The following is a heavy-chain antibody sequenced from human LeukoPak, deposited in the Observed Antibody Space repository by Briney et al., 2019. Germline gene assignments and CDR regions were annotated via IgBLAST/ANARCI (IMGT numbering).Heavy chain of an antibody. Sequence: ASVKVSCKASGYSFTNYAINWVRQAPGQGLEWMGWINPNSGGTNYAQKFQGRVTMTRDTSISTAYMELSRLRSDDTAVYYCARDRENYDILTGYYMSDWFDPWGQGTLVTVSS. J-gene: IGHJ5*02. CDR3: ARDRENYDILTGYYMSDWFDP. V-gene: IGHV1-2*02. D-gene: IGHD3-9*01. CDR2: INPNSGGT. CDR1: GYSFTNYA.